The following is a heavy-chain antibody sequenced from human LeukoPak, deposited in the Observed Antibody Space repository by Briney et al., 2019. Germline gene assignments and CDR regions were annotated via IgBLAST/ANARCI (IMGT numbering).Heavy chain of an antibody. D-gene: IGHD3-10*02. V-gene: IGHV4-4*07. J-gene: IGHJ2*01. CDR3: ARDALGMLGVWYFDL. CDR1: LGSISSYS. Sequence: SETLSLTCNVSLGSISSYSWTWIRQPAGKGLEWIGRIHNSGSTNYDPSLESRVTMSVDTSKKQLSLKLSSVTAADTAVYYCARDALGMLGVWYFDLWGRGTLVTVSS. CDR2: IHNSGST.